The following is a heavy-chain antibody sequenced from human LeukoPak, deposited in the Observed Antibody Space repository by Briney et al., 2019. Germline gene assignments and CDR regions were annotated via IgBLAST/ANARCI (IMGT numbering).Heavy chain of an antibody. V-gene: IGHV3-23*01. Sequence: PGGSLRLSCAASGFTFSSYGMSWVRQAPGKGLEWVSAISGSGGSTYYADSVKGRFTISRDNSKNTLYLQMNSLRAEDTAVYYCARRYYDFWSGYPGGYYYYYCMDVWGKGTTVTVSS. D-gene: IGHD3-3*01. J-gene: IGHJ6*03. CDR3: ARRYYDFWSGYPGGYYYYYCMDV. CDR2: ISGSGGST. CDR1: GFTFSSYG.